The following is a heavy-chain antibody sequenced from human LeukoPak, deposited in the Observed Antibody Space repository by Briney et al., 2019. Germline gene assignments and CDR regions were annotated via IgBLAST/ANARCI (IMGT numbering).Heavy chain of an antibody. V-gene: IGHV4-59*01. CDR2: IYYSGST. Sequence: SETLSLTCTVSGGSISSYYWSWIRQPPGKGLEWIGYIYYSGSTNYNPSLKSRVTISVDTSKNQFSLKLSSVTAADTAVYYCARGVELRENWFDPWGRGTLVTVSS. D-gene: IGHD1-26*01. CDR1: GGSISSYY. CDR3: ARGVELRENWFDP. J-gene: IGHJ5*02.